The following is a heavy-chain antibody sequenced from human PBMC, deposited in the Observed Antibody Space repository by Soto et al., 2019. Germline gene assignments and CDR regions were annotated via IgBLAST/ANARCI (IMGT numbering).Heavy chain of an antibody. J-gene: IGHJ6*03. V-gene: IGHV3-23*01. CDR1: GFTFSSYA. D-gene: IGHD3-10*01. Sequence: GGSLRLSCAASGFTFSSYAMSWVRQAPGKGLEWVSAISGSGGSTYYADSVKGRFTISRDNSKNTLYLQMNSLRAEDTAVYYCAKNPDGSGSYYSYYYYYMDVSGKGTTVTVSS. CDR2: ISGSGGST. CDR3: AKNPDGSGSYYSYYYYYMDV.